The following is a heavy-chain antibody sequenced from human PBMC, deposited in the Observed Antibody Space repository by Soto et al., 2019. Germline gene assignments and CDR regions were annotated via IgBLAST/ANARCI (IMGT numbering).Heavy chain of an antibody. D-gene: IGHD6-19*01. CDR3: VRMYSSGWYDF. V-gene: IGHV3-13*01. CDR1: GFTFSSYD. CDR2: IDTAGDT. J-gene: IGHJ5*01. Sequence: EVQLVESGGGLVQPGGSLRLSCAASGFTFSSYDMHWVRQAPGKRLEWVSIIDTAGDTYYPGSVKGRFTISRENANNSLYLQMKSLRAGDTAIYYCVRMYSSGWYDFWGQGTLVTVSS.